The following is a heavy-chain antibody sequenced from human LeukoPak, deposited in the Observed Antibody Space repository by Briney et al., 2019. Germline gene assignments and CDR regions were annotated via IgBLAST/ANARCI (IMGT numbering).Heavy chain of an antibody. V-gene: IGHV3-30-3*01. D-gene: IGHD3-16*01. CDR2: LSSDGVDK. CDR3: AKGEGGYYYGMDV. J-gene: IGHJ6*02. Sequence: GGSLRLSCAASGFTFSSYVMHWVRQTPGKGLEWVAILSSDGVDKRYADSVQGRFTVSRDNFKNTLYLQMNSLRTEDTAVYYCAKGEGGYYYGMDVWGQGTTVTVSS. CDR1: GFTFSSYV.